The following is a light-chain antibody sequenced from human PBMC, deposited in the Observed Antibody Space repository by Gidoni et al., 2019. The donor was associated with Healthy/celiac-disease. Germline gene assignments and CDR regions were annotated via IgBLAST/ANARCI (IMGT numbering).Light chain of an antibody. Sequence: QSPLTQPASVSGSPRPSITISCTGTSSDVGGYNYVSWYQQHPCKAPKLMIYDVSNRPSGVSNRFSGSKSGNTASLTISGLQAEDEADYYCSSYTSSSTLYVFGTGTKVTVL. CDR2: DVS. CDR1: SSDVGGYNY. CDR3: SSYTSSSTLYV. J-gene: IGLJ1*01. V-gene: IGLV2-14*01.